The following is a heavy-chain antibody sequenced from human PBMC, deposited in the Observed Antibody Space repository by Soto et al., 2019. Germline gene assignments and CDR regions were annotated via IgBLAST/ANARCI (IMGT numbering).Heavy chain of an antibody. CDR2: LNTYGNT. V-gene: IGHV4-4*07. CDR1: GGSISSYR. Sequence: LSLTCTVSGGSISSYRWSWIRQPAGKGLEWIGRLNTYGNTHYNPSLKSRVTVSVDTSRNQFFLTLRSVTAADSAVYHCGRESGETWDYEASWGQGTPVTVSS. J-gene: IGHJ5*02. D-gene: IGHD1-7*01. CDR3: GRESGETWDYEAS.